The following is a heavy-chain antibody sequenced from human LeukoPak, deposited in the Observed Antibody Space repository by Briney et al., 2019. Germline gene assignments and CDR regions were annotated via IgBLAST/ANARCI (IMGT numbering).Heavy chain of an antibody. V-gene: IGHV5-51*01. Sequence: GESPRISCKGSGYSFTSYWISWVRQMPGKGLEWMGIIYPGDSDTRYSPSFQGQVTISADKSISTAYLQWSSLKASDTAMYYCARLLGYCSSTSCSNFDYWGQGTLVTVSS. CDR2: IYPGDSDT. D-gene: IGHD2-2*01. CDR3: ARLLGYCSSTSCSNFDY. CDR1: GYSFTSYW. J-gene: IGHJ4*02.